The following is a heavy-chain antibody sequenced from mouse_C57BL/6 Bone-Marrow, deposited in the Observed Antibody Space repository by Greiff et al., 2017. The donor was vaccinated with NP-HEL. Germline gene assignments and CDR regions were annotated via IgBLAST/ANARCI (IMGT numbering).Heavy chain of an antibody. J-gene: IGHJ2*01. CDR3: ARRRAFPYYFDY. D-gene: IGHD3-3*01. CDR1: GYSFTSYY. V-gene: IGHV1-66*01. Sequence: VQLQQSGPELVKPGASVKISCKASGYSFTSYYIHWVKQRPGQGLEWIGWIYPGSGNTKYNEKFKGKATLTADTSSSTAYMQLSSLTSEDSAVYYCARRRAFPYYFDYWGQGTTLTVSS. CDR2: IYPGSGNT.